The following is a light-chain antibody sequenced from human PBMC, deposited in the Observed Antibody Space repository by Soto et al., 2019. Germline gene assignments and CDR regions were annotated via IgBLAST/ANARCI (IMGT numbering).Light chain of an antibody. CDR2: EVS. CDR1: SSDIGDYNS. J-gene: IGLJ1*01. V-gene: IGLV2-14*01. CDR3: CSYTGISTYV. Sequence: QSVLTQPASVSGSPGQSITISCTGTSSDIGDYNSVSWYQQYPGKAPKLMIYEVSNRPSGVSNRFSGFKSGNTASLTISGLQPEDEADYYCCSYTGISTYVFGTGTKLTVL.